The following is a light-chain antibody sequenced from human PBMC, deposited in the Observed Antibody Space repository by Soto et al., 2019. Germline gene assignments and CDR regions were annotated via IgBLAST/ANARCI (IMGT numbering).Light chain of an antibody. V-gene: IGLV2-14*01. J-gene: IGLJ1*01. CDR3: SSYTSSSTYV. CDR1: SSDVGGYPF. Sequence: QSVLTQPASVSGSPGQSITISCTGTSSDVGGYPFVSWYQQHPGKAPKLMIFEVSNRPSGVSNRFSGSKSGNTASLTISGLQAEDEADYYCSSYTSSSTYVFGTGTKLTVL. CDR2: EVS.